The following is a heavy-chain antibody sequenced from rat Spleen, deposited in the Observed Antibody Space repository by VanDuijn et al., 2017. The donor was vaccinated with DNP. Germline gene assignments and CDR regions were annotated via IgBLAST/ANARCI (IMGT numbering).Heavy chain of an antibody. CDR3: ARGGGDGFAY. V-gene: IGHV5-31*01. Sequence: EVQLVESGGGLVQPGRSLKLSCLASGFTFNDCGMTWIRQAPGKGLGWVASITNSGDGSYYSDSVKGRFSISRDNAKSTLYLQVNSLRSEDTATYYCARGGGDGFAYWGRGTLVTVSS. J-gene: IGHJ3*01. D-gene: IGHD1-1*01. CDR1: GFTFNDCG. CDR2: ITNSGDGS.